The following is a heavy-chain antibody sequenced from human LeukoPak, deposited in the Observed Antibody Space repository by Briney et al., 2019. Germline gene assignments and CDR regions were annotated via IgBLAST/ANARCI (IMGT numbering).Heavy chain of an antibody. Sequence: SETLSLTCTVSGGSISSSSYYWGWIRQPPGKGVEWIGSIYYSGSTYYNPSLKSRVTISVDTSKNQFSLKLSSVTAADTAVYYCARLSIIAVADYWGQGTLVTVSS. CDR1: GGSISSSSYY. D-gene: IGHD6-19*01. V-gene: IGHV4-39*01. J-gene: IGHJ4*02. CDR2: IYYSGST. CDR3: ARLSIIAVADY.